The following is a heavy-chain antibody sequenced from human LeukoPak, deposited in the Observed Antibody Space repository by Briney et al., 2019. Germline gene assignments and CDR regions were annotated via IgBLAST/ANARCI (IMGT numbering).Heavy chain of an antibody. CDR1: GYTFTSYY. Sequence: EASVKVSCKASGYTFTSYYMHWVRQAPGQGLEWMGLINPTGGSTGYAQKFQGRVTMTRDMSTSTDCMELSSLRSEDAAIYYCARDNSVGDNAWWFDPWGQGTLVTVSS. D-gene: IGHD1-26*01. CDR3: ARDNSVGDNAWWFDP. CDR2: INPTGGST. J-gene: IGHJ5*02. V-gene: IGHV1-46*01.